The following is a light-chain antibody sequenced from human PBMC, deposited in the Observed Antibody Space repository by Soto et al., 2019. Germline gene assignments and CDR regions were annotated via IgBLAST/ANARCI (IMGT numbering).Light chain of an antibody. CDR2: GAS. J-gene: IGKJ2*01. V-gene: IGKV3-20*01. CDR3: QQYGSSPYT. Sequence: EIALTQSPGTLSLSPGERATLSCRASQSVSSSYLAWYQQKPGQAPSHLIYGASSRATGIPDRFSASGSGTDFTLTISRLEPEDFAVYYCQQYGSSPYTFGQGTKVDIK. CDR1: QSVSSSY.